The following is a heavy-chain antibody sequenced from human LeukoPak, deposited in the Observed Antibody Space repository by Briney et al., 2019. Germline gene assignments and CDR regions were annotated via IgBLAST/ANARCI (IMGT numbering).Heavy chain of an antibody. Sequence: SGTLSLTCAVYGGTFSGYYWSWIRQPPGKGLEWIGEINHGGNTNYNPSLKSRVTISIDTSKNQFSLKLSSVTAADTAIYYCARPFLRFSSGWHFDYWGQGILVTVSS. J-gene: IGHJ4*02. CDR3: ARPFLRFSSGWHFDY. CDR2: INHGGNT. V-gene: IGHV4-34*01. D-gene: IGHD6-19*01. CDR1: GGTFSGYY.